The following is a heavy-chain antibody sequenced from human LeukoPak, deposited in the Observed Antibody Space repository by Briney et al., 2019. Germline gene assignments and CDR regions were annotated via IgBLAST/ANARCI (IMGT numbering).Heavy chain of an antibody. CDR2: ISYDGTYK. D-gene: IGHD2-21*01. J-gene: IGHJ3*02. CDR3: AREVIHPDAFDI. CDR1: GFIFSNYA. V-gene: IGHV3-30*04. Sequence: PGRSLRLSCAASGFIFSNYAIHWVRQAPGKGLEWLAVISYDGTYKYYADSVKGRFTISRDNSENTLYLQMNSLRAEDTAVYYCAREVIHPDAFDIWGQGTMVTVSS.